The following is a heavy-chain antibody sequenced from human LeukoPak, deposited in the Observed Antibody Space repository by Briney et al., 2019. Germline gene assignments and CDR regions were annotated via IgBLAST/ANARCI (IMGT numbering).Heavy chain of an antibody. CDR3: AREEPQWELPRRWFDP. Sequence: KPSETLSLTCTVSGGSISSGSYYWSWIRQPAGKGLEWIGRIYTSGSTNYNPSLKSRVTISVDTSKNQFSLKLSSVTAADTAVYYCAREEPQWELPRRWFDPWGQGTLVTVSS. CDR2: IYTSGST. J-gene: IGHJ5*02. CDR1: GGSISSGSYY. V-gene: IGHV4-61*02. D-gene: IGHD1-26*01.